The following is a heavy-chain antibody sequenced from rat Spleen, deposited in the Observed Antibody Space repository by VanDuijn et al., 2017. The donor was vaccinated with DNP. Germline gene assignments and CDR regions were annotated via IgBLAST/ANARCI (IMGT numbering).Heavy chain of an antibody. D-gene: IGHD4-3*01. J-gene: IGHJ2*01. V-gene: IGHV5-22*01. Sequence: EVQVVESGGGLVQPGRSLKLSCAASGFTFSAYYLAWVRQAPAKGLEWVAYIGSAAYAPYYGDSVKGRFTISRDNAKSTLYLQMNSLRSEDMATYYCVRWNSGHLDYWGQGVMVTVSS. CDR3: VRWNSGHLDY. CDR1: GFTFSAYY. CDR2: IGSAAYAP.